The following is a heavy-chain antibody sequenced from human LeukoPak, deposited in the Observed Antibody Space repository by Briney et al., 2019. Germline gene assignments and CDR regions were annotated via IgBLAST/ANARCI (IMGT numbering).Heavy chain of an antibody. Sequence: SETLSLTCAVYGGSFSGYYWTWIRQPPGKGLEWIGEISHSERTNSNPSLKSRVTMSLDPSKDQFSLKLTSVTAADTAVYYCARLRQIVAANADPSSGFDQWGQGTRVSVSS. J-gene: IGHJ4*02. CDR1: GGSFSGYY. V-gene: IGHV4-34*01. CDR2: ISHSERT. D-gene: IGHD6-25*01. CDR3: ARLRQIVAANADPSSGFDQ.